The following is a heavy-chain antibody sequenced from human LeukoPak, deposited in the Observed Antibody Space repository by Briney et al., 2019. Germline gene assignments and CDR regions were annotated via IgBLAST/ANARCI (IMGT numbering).Heavy chain of an antibody. J-gene: IGHJ3*02. V-gene: IGHV3-48*04. CDR1: GFTFSTHS. Sequence: GGSLRLSCADSGFTFSTHSMNWVRQAPGKGLEWISYIDVSSNTMHYADSVKGRFAISRDNAKNSLYLQMNSLRAEDTAVYYCASPFPLDIWGQGTMVTVSS. D-gene: IGHD3-3*02. CDR2: IDVSSNTM. CDR3: ASPFPLDI.